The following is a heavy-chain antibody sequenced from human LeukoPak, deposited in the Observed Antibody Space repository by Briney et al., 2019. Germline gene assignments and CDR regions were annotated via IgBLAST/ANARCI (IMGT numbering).Heavy chain of an antibody. J-gene: IGHJ3*02. D-gene: IGHD3-16*02. Sequence: SETLSLTCTVSGYSISSGYYWGWIRPPPGKGLEWIGSIYHSGSTYYNPSLKSRVTISVDTSKNQFSLKLSSVTAADTAVYYCARERGLRAYDYVWGSYRVNAFDIWGQGTMVTVSS. CDR2: IYHSGST. CDR3: ARERGLRAYDYVWGSYRVNAFDI. V-gene: IGHV4-38-2*02. CDR1: GYSISSGYY.